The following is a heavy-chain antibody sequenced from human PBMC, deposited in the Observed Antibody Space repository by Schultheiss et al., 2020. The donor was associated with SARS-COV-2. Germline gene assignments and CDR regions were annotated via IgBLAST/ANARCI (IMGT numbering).Heavy chain of an antibody. D-gene: IGHD2-2*01. CDR3: ARELYQLLYYGMDV. J-gene: IGHJ6*02. Sequence: GESLKISCAASGFTFSDYYMSWIRQAPGKGLEWVSYISSCDITIYYADSVKGRFTISRDNAKNSLYLQMNSLRAEDTAVYYCARELYQLLYYGMDVWGQGTTVTVSS. CDR1: GFTFSDYY. CDR2: ISSCDITI. V-gene: IGHV3-11*04.